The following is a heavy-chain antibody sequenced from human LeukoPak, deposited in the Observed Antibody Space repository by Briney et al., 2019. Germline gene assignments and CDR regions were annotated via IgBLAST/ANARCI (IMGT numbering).Heavy chain of an antibody. Sequence: PGGCLRLSCTASGFTFSTYAMEWVRQAPGKGLEWLSSLSGASDYIYYADSVKGRFTISRDNAKSSLNLQMNSLKAEDTAVYYCARLSRSSYGKYYFDSWGQGTLVTVSS. CDR3: ARLSRSSYGKYYFDS. V-gene: IGHV3-21*01. J-gene: IGHJ4*02. CDR1: GFTFSTYA. CDR2: LSGASDYI. D-gene: IGHD1-26*01.